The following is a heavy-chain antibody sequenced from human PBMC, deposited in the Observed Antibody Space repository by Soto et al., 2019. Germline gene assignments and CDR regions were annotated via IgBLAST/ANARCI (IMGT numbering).Heavy chain of an antibody. CDR1: GYSFTSYW. J-gene: IGHJ6*02. CDR3: ARHPNIVVVPAAIRSPPYYYYGMNV. Sequence: PGESLKISCKGSGYSFTSYWISWVRQMPGKGLEWMGRIDPSDSYTNYSPSFQGHVTISADKSISTAYLQWSSLKASDTAMYYCARHPNIVVVPAAIRSPPYYYYGMNVWGQGTTVTVSS. CDR2: IDPSDSYT. D-gene: IGHD2-2*02. V-gene: IGHV5-10-1*01.